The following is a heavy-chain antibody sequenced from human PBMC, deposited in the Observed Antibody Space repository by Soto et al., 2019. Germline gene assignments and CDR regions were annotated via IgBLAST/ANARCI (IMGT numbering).Heavy chain of an antibody. D-gene: IGHD6-13*01. CDR2: IIPILGIA. CDR3: ARDGQQLAGSQSPLVDY. J-gene: IGHJ4*02. V-gene: IGHV1-69*08. Sequence: QVQLVQSGAEVKKPGSSVKVSCKASGGTFSSYTISWVRQAPGQGREWMGRIIPILGIANYAQKFQGRVTITADKSTSTAYMELSRLRSEDTAVYCCARDGQQLAGSQSPLVDYWGQGTLVTVSS. CDR1: GGTFSSYT.